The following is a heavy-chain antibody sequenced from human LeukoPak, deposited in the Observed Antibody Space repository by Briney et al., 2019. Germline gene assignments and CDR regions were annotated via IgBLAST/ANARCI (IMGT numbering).Heavy chain of an antibody. CDR3: ASVVYSSGWLHYYYGMDV. J-gene: IGHJ6*02. Sequence: SVKVSCKASGGTFSSYAISWVRQAPGQGLEWMGGIIPIFSTANYAQKFQGRVTITADESTSTAYMELSSLRSEDTAVYYCASVVYSSGWLHYYYGMDVWGQGTTVTVSS. D-gene: IGHD6-19*01. V-gene: IGHV1-69*13. CDR2: IIPIFSTA. CDR1: GGTFSSYA.